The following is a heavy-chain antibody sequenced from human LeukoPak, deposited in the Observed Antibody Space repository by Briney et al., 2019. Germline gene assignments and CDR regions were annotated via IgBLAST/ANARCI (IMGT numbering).Heavy chain of an antibody. CDR1: GFTFSSYW. CDR2: IKQDGSEK. V-gene: IGHV3-7*01. J-gene: IGHJ5*02. D-gene: IGHD3-22*01. CDR3: AKDTNGPSSGYYLGWFDP. Sequence: GGSLRLSCAASGFTFSSYWMSWVRQAPGKGLEWVANIKQDGSEKYYVDSVKGRFTISRDNAKNTLYLQMNSLRAEDTAVYYCAKDTNGPSSGYYLGWFDPWGQGTLVTVSS.